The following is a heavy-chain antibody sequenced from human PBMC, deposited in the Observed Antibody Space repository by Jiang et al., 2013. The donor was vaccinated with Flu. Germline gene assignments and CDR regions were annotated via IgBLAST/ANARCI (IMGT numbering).Heavy chain of an antibody. Sequence: GAEVKKPGSSVRVSCKASGGTLSSYASNWVRQAPGQGLEWMGGIIPIFGTTEYAKKIQGRVTITADESTGTVYMELTSLKSEDTAMYYCARETTGYSYGCMDVVGQRDHGHRLL. CDR3: ARETTGYSYGCMDV. J-gene: IGHJ6*03. D-gene: IGHD5-18*01. V-gene: IGHV1-69*01. CDR1: GGTLSSYA. CDR2: IIPIFGTT.